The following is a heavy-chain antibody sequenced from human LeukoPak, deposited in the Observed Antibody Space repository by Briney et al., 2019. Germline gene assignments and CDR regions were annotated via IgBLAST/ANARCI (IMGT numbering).Heavy chain of an antibody. J-gene: IGHJ4*02. D-gene: IGHD6-19*01. CDR2: ISYDGRNK. CDR3: ARDEGQWLGPWGGYYFDY. V-gene: IGHV3-30*04. Sequence: LPGGSLRLSCAASGFTFSSYAMHWVRQAPGKGLEWVAVISYDGRNKYYADSVKGRFTIARDNSRNTLYLKMISLRAEDTAVYYCARDEGQWLGPWGGYYFDYWGQGTLVTVSS. CDR1: GFTFSSYA.